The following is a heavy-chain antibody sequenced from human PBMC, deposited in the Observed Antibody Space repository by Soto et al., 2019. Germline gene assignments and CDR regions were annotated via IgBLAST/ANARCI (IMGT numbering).Heavy chain of an antibody. CDR1: GFTFTSSA. Sequence: GASVKVSCKASGFTFTSSAVQWVRQARGQRLEWIGWIVVGSGNTNYAQKFQERVTISRDNAKNSLYLQMNSLRAEDTAVYYCARDLDTYSSSNRDYWGQGTLVTVSS. CDR3: ARDLDTYSSSNRDY. CDR2: IVVGSGNT. D-gene: IGHD6-13*01. J-gene: IGHJ4*02. V-gene: IGHV1-58*01.